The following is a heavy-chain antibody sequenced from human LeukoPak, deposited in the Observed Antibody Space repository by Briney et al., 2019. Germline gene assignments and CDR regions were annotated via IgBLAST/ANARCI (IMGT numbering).Heavy chain of an antibody. CDR3: ASPSGVHWGRGPFDY. Sequence: SETLSLTCAVYGGSFSGYYWSWIRQPPGKGLEWIGEINHSGSTNYNPSLKSRVTISVDTSKNQFSLKLSSVTAADTAVYYCASPSGVHWGRGPFDYWGQGTLVTVSS. CDR2: INHSGST. D-gene: IGHD7-27*01. CDR1: GGSFSGYY. J-gene: IGHJ4*02. V-gene: IGHV4-34*01.